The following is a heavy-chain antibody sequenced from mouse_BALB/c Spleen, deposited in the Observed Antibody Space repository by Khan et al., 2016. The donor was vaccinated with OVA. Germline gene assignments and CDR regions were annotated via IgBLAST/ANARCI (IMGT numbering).Heavy chain of an antibody. V-gene: IGHV1-4*01. D-gene: IGHD2-14*01. CDR1: GYTFTSYT. Sequence: VQLQQSGAELARPGASVKMSCKASGYTFTSYTIHWIKLRPGQGLEWIGFINPSNGYTNYNQKFKDKATLTADKSSTTVYMQLSSLTSEDSAVDNCVRDGAYHRNDGWFAYWGQGTLVTVSA. CDR2: INPSNGYT. CDR3: VRDGAYHRNDGWFAY. J-gene: IGHJ3*01.